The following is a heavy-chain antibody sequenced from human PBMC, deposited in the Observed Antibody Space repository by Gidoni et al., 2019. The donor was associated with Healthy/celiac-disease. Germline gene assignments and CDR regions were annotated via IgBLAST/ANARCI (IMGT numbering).Heavy chain of an antibody. Sequence: EVQLVESGGGLVKPGGSLRRYCAASGFPCSNAWMSWVRQAPGKGLGWVVRIKSKTYGGTTDYAAPVKGIFTISRDDSKNTLYLQMNSLKTEDTAVYYCTTDHVGEGIQLWRGGYYYYMDVWGKGTTVTVSS. CDR2: IKSKTYGGTT. J-gene: IGHJ6*03. V-gene: IGHV3-15*01. D-gene: IGHD5-18*01. CDR1: GFPCSNAW. CDR3: TTDHVGEGIQLWRGGYYYYMDV.